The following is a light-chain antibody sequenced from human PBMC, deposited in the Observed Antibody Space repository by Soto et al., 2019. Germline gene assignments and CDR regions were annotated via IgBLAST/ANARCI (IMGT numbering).Light chain of an antibody. V-gene: IGKV1-17*01. Sequence: DIQMTQSPSSLSASVGDRVTITCRASRGIRDALGWYQQKGGKVPKRLIYSASSLQRGVPSRFSGSGSETEFTLTSSSLQPEEFATYYCLQHSDYPFTFGMGTRLE. J-gene: IGKJ2*01. CDR2: SAS. CDR3: LQHSDYPFT. CDR1: RGIRDA.